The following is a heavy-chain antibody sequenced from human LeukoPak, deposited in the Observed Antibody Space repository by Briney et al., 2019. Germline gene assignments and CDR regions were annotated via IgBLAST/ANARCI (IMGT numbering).Heavy chain of an antibody. Sequence: GGSLRLSCAASGFTFSDYDMNWIRQAPGKGLEWISAISGRSSHTYYGDSVKGRFSISRDNAKNLLYLQMNGLGAEDTAVYYCGRAFPPLRTSSAGDLWGQGTLVTVSS. J-gene: IGHJ4*02. V-gene: IGHV3-21*06. CDR3: GRAFPPLRTSSAGDL. D-gene: IGHD3-16*01. CDR2: ISGRSSHT. CDR1: GFTFSDYD.